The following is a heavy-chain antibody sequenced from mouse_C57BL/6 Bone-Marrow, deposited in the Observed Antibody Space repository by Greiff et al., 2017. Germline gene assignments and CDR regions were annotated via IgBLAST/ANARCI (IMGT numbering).Heavy chain of an antibody. CDR1: GYTFTSYW. V-gene: IGHV1-69*01. CDR3: SRGGGYDMDD. J-gene: IGHJ4*01. CDR2: IDPSDSYT. Sequence: QVQLQQPGAELVMPGASVKLSCKASGYTFTSYWMHWVKQRPGQGLEWIGEIDPSDSYTNYNQKFKGKSTLTVDKSSSTAYMQLSSLTSEDSAVXDWSRGGGYDMDDWGQGTSVTVSS.